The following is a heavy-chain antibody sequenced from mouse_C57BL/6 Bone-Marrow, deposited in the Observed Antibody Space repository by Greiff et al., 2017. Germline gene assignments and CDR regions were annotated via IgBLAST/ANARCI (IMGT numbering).Heavy chain of an antibody. CDR1: GYSFTSYY. CDR2: IYPGSGNT. CDR3: ATPSYDYDGAWFAY. D-gene: IGHD2-4*01. Sequence: QVQLQQSGPELVKPGASVKISCKASGYSFTSYYIHWVKQRPGQGLEWIGWIYPGSGNTKYNEKFKGKATLTADTSSSTAYMQLSSLTSEDSAVXDCATPSYDYDGAWFAYWGQGTLVTVSA. V-gene: IGHV1-66*01. J-gene: IGHJ3*01.